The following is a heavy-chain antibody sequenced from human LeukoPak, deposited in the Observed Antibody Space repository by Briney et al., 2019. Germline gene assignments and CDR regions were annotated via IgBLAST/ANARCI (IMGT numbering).Heavy chain of an antibody. CDR2: ISGSGGST. CDR3: ANYSSGWYDY. CDR1: GFTFSSYA. Sequence: GGSLRLSCAASGFTFSSYAMSWVRQAPGKGLEWVSAISGSGGSTYYADSVKGRFTISRDNSKNTPYLQMNSLRAEDTAVYYCANYSSGWYDYWGQGTLVTVSS. V-gene: IGHV3-23*01. J-gene: IGHJ4*02. D-gene: IGHD6-19*01.